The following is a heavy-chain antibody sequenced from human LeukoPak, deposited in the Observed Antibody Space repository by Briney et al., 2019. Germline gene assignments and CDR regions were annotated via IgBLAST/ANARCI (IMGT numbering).Heavy chain of an antibody. CDR3: ASSHKGVLRYFDWLSMSY. D-gene: IGHD3-9*01. V-gene: IGHV1-2*02. CDR1: GYTFTGYY. CDR2: INPNSGGT. Sequence: ASVKVSYKASGYTFTGYYMHWVRQAPGQGLEWMGWINPNSGGTNYAQKFQGRVTMTRDTSISTAYMELSRLRSDDTAVYYCASSHKGVLRYFDWLSMSYWGQGTLVTVSS. J-gene: IGHJ4*02.